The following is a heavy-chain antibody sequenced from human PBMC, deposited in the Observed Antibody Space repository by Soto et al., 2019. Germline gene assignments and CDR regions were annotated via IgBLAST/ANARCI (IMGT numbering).Heavy chain of an antibody. CDR2: ISGSGGST. D-gene: IGHD2-15*01. Sequence: GGSLRLSCAASGFTFSSYAMSWVRQAPGKGLEWVSAISGSGGSTYYADSVKGRFTISRDNSKNTLYLQMNSLRAEDTAVYYCAKTGSDCSGGSCYDYYYYYYMDVWGKGTTVTVSS. V-gene: IGHV3-23*01. CDR1: GFTFSSYA. J-gene: IGHJ6*03. CDR3: AKTGSDCSGGSCYDYYYYYYMDV.